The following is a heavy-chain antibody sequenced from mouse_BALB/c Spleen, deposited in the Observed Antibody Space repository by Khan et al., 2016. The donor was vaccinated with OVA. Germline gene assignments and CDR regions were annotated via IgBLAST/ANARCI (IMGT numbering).Heavy chain of an antibody. J-gene: IGHJ4*01. V-gene: IGHV3-2*02. CDR3: AGSLYYSCGYALDY. D-gene: IGHD2-12*01. CDR1: GYSITSDYA. Sequence: EVQLVESGPGLVKPSQSLSLTCTVTGYSITSDYAWNWIRQFPGDRLEWMGYISSSGSTRYNPSLKSRISITRDTSKNQFFLQLKSVTTGDTATYYCAGSLYYSCGYALDYWGRGTSVTVSS. CDR2: ISSSGST.